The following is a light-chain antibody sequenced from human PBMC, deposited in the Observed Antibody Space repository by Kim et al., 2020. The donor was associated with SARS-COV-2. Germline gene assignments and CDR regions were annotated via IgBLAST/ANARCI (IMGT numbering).Light chain of an antibody. J-gene: IGKJ2*03. CDR2: RAS. CDR1: QSISNF. Sequence: SASVGDRVTITCRASQSISNFLNWYQQKPGKAPKLLIYRASSLQSGVPSRFSGSGSGTEFTLTISSLQPEDFATYYCQQSYSSPRSFGQGTKLEI. V-gene: IGKV1-39*01. CDR3: QQSYSSPRS.